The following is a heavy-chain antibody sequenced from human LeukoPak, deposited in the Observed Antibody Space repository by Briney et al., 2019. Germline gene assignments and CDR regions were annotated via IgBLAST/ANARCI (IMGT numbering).Heavy chain of an antibody. CDR2: INSDGRST. CDR1: GFIFSNYW. CDR3: AITIVGATDWFDP. D-gene: IGHD1-26*01. V-gene: IGHV3-74*01. Sequence: GGSLRLSCAASGFIFSNYWMHWVRQAPGKGLVWVSRINSDGRSTNYADSMMGRFSISRDYAKNTVYLQMNGLRAEDTAVYYCAITIVGATDWFDPWGQGTLVTVSS. J-gene: IGHJ5*02.